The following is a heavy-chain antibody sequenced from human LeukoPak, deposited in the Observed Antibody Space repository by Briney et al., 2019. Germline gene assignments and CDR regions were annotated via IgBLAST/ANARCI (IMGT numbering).Heavy chain of an antibody. J-gene: IGHJ3*02. D-gene: IGHD2-15*01. Sequence: GESLKISCKGSGYSFTSYWIAWVRQLPGKGLEWMGIIYPGDSDTRYSPSFQGQVTISADKSISTACLQWSSLKASDTAMYYCARFSRLGYCSGGSCYSSLDAFDIWGQGTMVTVSS. CDR1: GYSFTSYW. CDR3: ARFSRLGYCSGGSCYSSLDAFDI. CDR2: IYPGDSDT. V-gene: IGHV5-51*01.